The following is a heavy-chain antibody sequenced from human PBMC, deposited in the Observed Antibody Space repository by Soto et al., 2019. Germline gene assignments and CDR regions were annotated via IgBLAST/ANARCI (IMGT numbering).Heavy chain of an antibody. D-gene: IGHD2-15*01. CDR3: ARETCYGGSCYAFFDY. Sequence: SETLSLTCSVSGGSITNYYWDWVRQPAGKGLEWIGRIYSSGSTNYNPSLQSRVTMSVDTSNYQFSLRLSSVTAADTAVYYCARETCYGGSCYAFFDYWGQGILVTVSS. CDR2: IYSSGST. J-gene: IGHJ4*02. CDR1: GGSITNYY. V-gene: IGHV4-4*07.